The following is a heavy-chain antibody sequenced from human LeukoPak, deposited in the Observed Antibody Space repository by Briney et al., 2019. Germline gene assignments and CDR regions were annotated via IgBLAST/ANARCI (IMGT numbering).Heavy chain of an antibody. CDR3: THETQFAWLFFFFDF. D-gene: IGHD3-9*01. CDR2: IKSKGAGGTT. Sequence: PGGSLRLSCGVSGLKFSDAWMSWVRQAPGKGLEWVGRIKSKGAGGTTEYAAPVKGRFIISRDDSKNMVYLDMNSLKTEDTAVYYCTHETQFAWLFFFFDFWGRGTLVTVSS. CDR1: GLKFSDAW. J-gene: IGHJ4*02. V-gene: IGHV3-15*01.